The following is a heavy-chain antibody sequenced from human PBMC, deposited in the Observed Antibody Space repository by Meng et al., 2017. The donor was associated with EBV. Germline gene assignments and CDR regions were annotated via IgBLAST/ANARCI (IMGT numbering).Heavy chain of an antibody. CDR1: VVATSRRVW. Sequence: LPVSRPGLLPTTWPSSRPLAVYVVATSRRVWGSWGPQPPGRGLEWSGEIYHSGRTNYNPSLKSRVTISVDKYKNQFSLKLSSVTAADTAVYYCVGTRTGTPDYWGQGTLVTVSS. CDR3: VGTRTGTPDY. V-gene: IGHV4-4*02. J-gene: IGHJ4*02. CDR2: IYHSGRT. D-gene: IGHD1-1*01.